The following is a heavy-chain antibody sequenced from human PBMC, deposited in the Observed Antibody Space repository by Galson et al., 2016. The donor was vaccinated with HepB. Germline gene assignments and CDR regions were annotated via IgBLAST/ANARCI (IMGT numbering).Heavy chain of an antibody. J-gene: IGHJ5*02. D-gene: IGHD6-19*01. CDR3: AKELWLVSRNNWFDP. V-gene: IGHV3-23*01. CDR2: ISGSGGST. Sequence: SLRLSCAASGFTFSSYAMSWVRQAPGKGLEWVSAISGSGGSTYYADSVKGRFTISRGNSKNTLYLQMNSLRAEDTAVYYCAKELWLVSRNNWFDPWGQGTLVTVSS. CDR1: GFTFSSYA.